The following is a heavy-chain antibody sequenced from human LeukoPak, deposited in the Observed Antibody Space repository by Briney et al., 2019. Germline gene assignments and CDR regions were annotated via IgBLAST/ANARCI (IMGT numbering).Heavy chain of an antibody. CDR2: ISCSGSTI. Sequence: GGSLRLSCAASGFTFSDYYMSWIRQAPGKGLEGVAYISCSGSTIYYADSVKGRFTISRDNAKNSLYLQMNSLRAEDTAVYYCARALPFSGSYYNYWGQGTLVTVSS. V-gene: IGHV3-11*01. D-gene: IGHD1-26*01. CDR1: GFTFSDYY. CDR3: ARALPFSGSYYNY. J-gene: IGHJ4*02.